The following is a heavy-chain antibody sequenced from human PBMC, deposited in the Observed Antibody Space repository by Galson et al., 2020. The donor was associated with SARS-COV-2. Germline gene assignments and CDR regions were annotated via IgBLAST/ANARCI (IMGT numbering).Heavy chain of an antibody. J-gene: IGHJ4*02. CDR3: ARGLPYSGIYGNDYFDY. V-gene: IGHV4-59*01. CDR2: ISYIGSA. D-gene: IGHD1-26*01. Sequence: ETSETLSLTCTVSGGSISSYYWSWIRQPPGKGLEWIGYISYIGSATYNPSLKSRVTISVDTSKNQFSLKLSSVTAADTAVYYCARGLPYSGIYGNDYFDYWGQGIPVTVSS. CDR1: GGSISSYY.